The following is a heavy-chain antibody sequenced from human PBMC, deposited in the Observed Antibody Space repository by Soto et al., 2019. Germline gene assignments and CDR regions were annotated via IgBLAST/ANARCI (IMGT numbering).Heavy chain of an antibody. D-gene: IGHD3-10*01. CDR1: GFTFSSYW. CDR3: ARRITMVRGVFDY. V-gene: IGHV3-7*01. CDR2: IKKDGSEK. J-gene: IGHJ4*02. Sequence: GGSLRLSCAASGFTFSSYWMSWVHQAPGKGLEWVANIKKDGSEKYYVDSVKGRFTISRDNAKNSLYLQMNSLRAEDTAVYYCARRITMVRGVFDYWGQGTLVTVSS.